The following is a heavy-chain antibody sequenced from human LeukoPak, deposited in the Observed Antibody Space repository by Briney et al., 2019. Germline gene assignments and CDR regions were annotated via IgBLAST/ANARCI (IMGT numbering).Heavy chain of an antibody. V-gene: IGHV1-8*01. CDR1: GYTFTSYD. D-gene: IGHD3-10*01. CDR2: MNPNSGNT. J-gene: IGHJ6*03. Sequence: ASVKVSCKASGYTFTSYDINWVRQATGQGLEWMGWMNPNSGNTGYAQKFQGRVTMTRNTSISTAYMELSSLRSEDMAVYYCARGSGSLSYYYYMDVWGKGTTVTVSS. CDR3: ARGSGSLSYYYYMDV.